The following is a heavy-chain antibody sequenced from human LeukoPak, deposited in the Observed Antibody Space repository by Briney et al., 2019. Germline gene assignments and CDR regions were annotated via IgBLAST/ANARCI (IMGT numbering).Heavy chain of an antibody. CDR3: ARTLTRSCNGATCYFTWFDP. D-gene: IGHD2/OR15-2a*01. CDR2: IYFTGNT. J-gene: IGHJ5*02. Sequence: ETLSLTCTVSGGSISSSGYYWGWIRQPPGKGLEWFGSIYFTGNTYYNPSLKSRVTLSVDTSKNQFSLKLTSVTAADTAVYYCARTLTRSCNGATCYFTWFDPWGQGALVTVSS. CDR1: GGSISSSGYY. V-gene: IGHV4-39*01.